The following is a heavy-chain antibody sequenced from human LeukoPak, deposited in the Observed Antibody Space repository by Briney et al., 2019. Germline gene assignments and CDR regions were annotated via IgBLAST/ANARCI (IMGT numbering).Heavy chain of an antibody. J-gene: IGHJ3*02. D-gene: IGHD5-24*01. CDR3: ARDVGYNKYDAFDI. Sequence: ASVKVSCKASGYSFSSHDINWVRQAPGQGLEWMGGIIPIFGTANYAQKFQGRVTITTDESTSTAYMELSSLRSEDTAVYYCARDVGYNKYDAFDIWGQGTMVTVSS. CDR2: IIPIFGTA. CDR1: GYSFSSHD. V-gene: IGHV1-69*05.